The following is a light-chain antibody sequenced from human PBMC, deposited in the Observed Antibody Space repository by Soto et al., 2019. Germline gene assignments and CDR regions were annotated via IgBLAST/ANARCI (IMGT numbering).Light chain of an antibody. CDR2: GAS. Sequence: EIVLTQSPGTLSLSPGQRATLSCIASQSVSSSYLAWYQQKPGQAPRLLIYGASSRATGIPDRFSGSGSGTDFTLTISRLEPEDFAVYYCQQYGSSPRKCGQGTKGDIK. CDR3: QQYGSSPRK. J-gene: IGKJ1*01. V-gene: IGKV3-20*01. CDR1: QSVSSSY.